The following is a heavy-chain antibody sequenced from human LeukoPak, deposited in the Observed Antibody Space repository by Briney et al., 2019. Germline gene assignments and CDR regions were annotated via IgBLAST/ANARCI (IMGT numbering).Heavy chain of an antibody. CDR3: ARDSPVATITFSTFDF. Sequence: SETLSLTCTVSGGSISSSSYYWGWVRQPPGKGLERIGSISYSGITYYNPSLRGRVTISVDTSKNQFSLKLSSVIAADTAVYYCARDSPVATITFSTFDFWGRGTLVTVSS. CDR1: GGSISSSSYY. D-gene: IGHD5-12*01. J-gene: IGHJ4*02. V-gene: IGHV4-39*07. CDR2: ISYSGIT.